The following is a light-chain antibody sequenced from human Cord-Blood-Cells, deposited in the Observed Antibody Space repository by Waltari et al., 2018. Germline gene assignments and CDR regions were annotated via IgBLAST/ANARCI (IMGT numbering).Light chain of an antibody. CDR2: EVS. J-gene: IGLJ2*01. CDR3: SSYAGSNNL. CDR1: SSDVGGYNY. V-gene: IGLV2-8*01. Sequence: QSALTQPPSASGSPGQSVTISCTGTSSDVGGYNYVSWYQQHPGKAPKLIIYEVSKRPSGVPDRFSGSNSGNTASLTVSGLQAEDEADYYCSSYAGSNNLFGGGTKLTVL.